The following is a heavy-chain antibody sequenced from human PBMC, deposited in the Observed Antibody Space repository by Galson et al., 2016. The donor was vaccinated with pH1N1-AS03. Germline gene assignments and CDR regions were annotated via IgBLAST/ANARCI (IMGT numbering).Heavy chain of an antibody. Sequence: SVKVSCKASGGIFRNFAISRVRQAPGQGLEWMGGIIAIFGTTNYAQRFQGRVTITADESTTTAYMELSSLRSDDTAVYYCAKDRAYTFEGRFDSWGQGTVVTVSS. J-gene: IGHJ4*02. CDR1: GGIFRNFA. CDR2: IIAIFGTT. V-gene: IGHV1-69*13. D-gene: IGHD5-18*01. CDR3: AKDRAYTFEGRFDS.